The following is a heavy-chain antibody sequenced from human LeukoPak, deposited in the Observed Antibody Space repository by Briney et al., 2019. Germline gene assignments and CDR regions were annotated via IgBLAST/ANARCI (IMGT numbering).Heavy chain of an antibody. J-gene: IGHJ6*03. Sequence: GGSLRLSCAASGFTFSSHSMNWVRRAPGKGLEWVSSISSSSSYIYYADSVKGRFTISRDNAKNSLYLQMHSLRAGDTAVYYCARDFSRGSYKGRDYYMDVWGKGTTVTVSS. CDR3: ARDFSRGSYKGRDYYMDV. CDR1: GFTFSSHS. CDR2: ISSSSSYI. D-gene: IGHD1-26*01. V-gene: IGHV3-21*01.